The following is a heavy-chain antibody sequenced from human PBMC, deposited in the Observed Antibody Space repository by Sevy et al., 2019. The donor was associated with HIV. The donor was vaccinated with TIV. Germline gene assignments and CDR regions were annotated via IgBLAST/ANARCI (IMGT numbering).Heavy chain of an antibody. D-gene: IGHD5-18*01. CDR2: IYYNGRT. CDR3: ARVDSYGWGFDY. Sequence: SETLSLTCTVSGASISSYYWSWIRQPPGKGLEWVGYIYYNGRTNYNPSLKSRVTISVDTSKNQFSLKLISVTAADTAVYYCARVDSYGWGFDYWGQGTLVTISS. J-gene: IGHJ4*02. CDR1: GASISSYY. V-gene: IGHV4-59*01.